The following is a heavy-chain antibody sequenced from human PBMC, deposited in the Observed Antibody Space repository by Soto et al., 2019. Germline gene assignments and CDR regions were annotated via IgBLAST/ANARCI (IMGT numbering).Heavy chain of an antibody. J-gene: IGHJ4*02. CDR1: NFVFSVYS. CDR2: ISYDGGNK. V-gene: IGHV3-30-3*01. CDR3: ARYKDQYDFWGGTLDS. D-gene: IGHD3-3*01. Sequence: QLVESGGGVVQPARSLKLSCTASNFVFSVYSLHWVRQAPGKGLEWVALISYDGGNKYYADSVKGRFTISRDNSKNTLYLQMNSLRREDTAVYYCARYKDQYDFWGGTLDSWGQGTLVTVSS.